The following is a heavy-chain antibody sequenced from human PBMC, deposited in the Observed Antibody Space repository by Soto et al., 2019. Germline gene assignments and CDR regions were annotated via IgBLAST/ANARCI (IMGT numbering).Heavy chain of an antibody. CDR1: GLNLSKAW. D-gene: IGHD5-12*01. CDR3: TTLATY. V-gene: IGHV3-15*01. CDR2: IKDKTDGGTI. Sequence: EVQLVESGGGLVKPGGSLRLSCAASGLNLSKAWMSWVRQAPGEGLEWVGRIKDKTDGGTIDYAAPVKGRFTISRDDSKNALYLQMNSLKTADTAVYYCTTLATYWGQGTLVIVSS. J-gene: IGHJ4*02.